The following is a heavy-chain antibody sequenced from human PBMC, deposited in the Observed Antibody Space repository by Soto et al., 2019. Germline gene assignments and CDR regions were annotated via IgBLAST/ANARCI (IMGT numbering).Heavy chain of an antibody. V-gene: IGHV4-30-2*01. Sequence: PSETLSLTCTVFGDSIIRSDYYWGWIRQPPGKGLEWIGYMYHSGSTYYNPSLKSRVTISIDRSKNQFSLKLSSVTAADTAVYYCARGTFDYWGQGTLVTVSS. D-gene: IGHD3-10*01. J-gene: IGHJ4*02. CDR3: ARGTFDY. CDR2: MYHSGST. CDR1: GDSIIRSDYY.